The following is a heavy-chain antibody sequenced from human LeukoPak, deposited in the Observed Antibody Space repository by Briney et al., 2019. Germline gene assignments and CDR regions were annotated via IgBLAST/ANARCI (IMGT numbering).Heavy chain of an antibody. Sequence: ASVKVSCKASGYTFTSYGLSWVRPAPGQGLEWMGWISAYNGDTNYAQKLQGRGTMTTDTSTSTAYVELRSLRSDDTAVYYCARGSYMDVWGKGTTVAISS. J-gene: IGHJ6*03. CDR2: ISAYNGDT. CDR3: ARGSYMDV. V-gene: IGHV1-18*01. CDR1: GYTFTSYG.